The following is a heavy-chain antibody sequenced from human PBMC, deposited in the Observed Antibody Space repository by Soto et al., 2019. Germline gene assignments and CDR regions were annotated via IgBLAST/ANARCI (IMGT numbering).Heavy chain of an antibody. J-gene: IGHJ4*02. CDR2: IIPIYGTA. CDR1: GGTFSSYA. V-gene: IGHV1-69*12. CDR3: AEGRGWANYYFDY. D-gene: IGHD3-10*01. Sequence: QVQLVQSGAEVTKPGSSVKVSCTASGGTFSSYAISWVRQAPGQGLEWMGGIIPIYGTAAYAQKFQGRVTITADEATSTAYMELSSLRSEDTAVYYCAEGRGWANYYFDYWGQGTLVTVSS.